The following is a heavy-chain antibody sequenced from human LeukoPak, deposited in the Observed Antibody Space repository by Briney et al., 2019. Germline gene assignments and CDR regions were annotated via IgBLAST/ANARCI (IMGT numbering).Heavy chain of an antibody. CDR2: VKQDGSLK. CDR1: GFTFDTYW. J-gene: IGHJ4*02. D-gene: IGHD3-16*01. V-gene: IGHV3-7*01. Sequence: GGSPRLSCATSGFTFDTYWMGWVRQAPGKGLEWVANVKQDGSLKYYVDSVKGRFTISRDNAKNSLYLQMNSLRAEDTAVYYCTRSYTLWGGSDYWGQGTLVTVSS. CDR3: TRSYTLWGGSDY.